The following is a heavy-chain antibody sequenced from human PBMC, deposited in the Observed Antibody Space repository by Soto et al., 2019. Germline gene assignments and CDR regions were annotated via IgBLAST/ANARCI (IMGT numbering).Heavy chain of an antibody. V-gene: IGHV4-61*01. D-gene: IGHD3-16*01. J-gene: IGHJ5*02. CDR2: IYYSGST. Sequence: QVQLQESGPGLVKPSETLSLTCTVSGGSVSSGNDYWSWIRQPPGKGLEWIGYIYYSGSTNYNPALKSRVTMPVDTSKKQLSLKLSSVTAADTAVYYCARGDQFGWFDPWGQGTLVTVSS. CDR3: ARGDQFGWFDP. CDR1: GGSVSSGNDY.